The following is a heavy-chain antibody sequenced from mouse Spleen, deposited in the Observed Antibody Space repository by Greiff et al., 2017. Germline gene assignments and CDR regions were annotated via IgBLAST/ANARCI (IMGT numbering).Heavy chain of an antibody. D-gene: IGHD1-2*01. CDR1: GYTFTDYY. J-gene: IGHJ3*01. V-gene: IGHV1-26*01. CDR3: ARVGLLRLLN. CDR2: INPNNGGT. Sequence: VQLQQSGPELVKPGASVKISCKASGYTFTDYYMNWVKQSHGKSLEWIGDINPNNGGTSYNQKFKGKATLTVDKSSSTAYMELRSLTSEDSAVYYCARVGLLRLLNWGQGTLVTDSA.